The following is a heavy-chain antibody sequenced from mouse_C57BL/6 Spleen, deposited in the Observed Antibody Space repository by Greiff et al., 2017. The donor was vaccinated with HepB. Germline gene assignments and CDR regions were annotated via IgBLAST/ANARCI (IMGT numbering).Heavy chain of an antibody. V-gene: IGHV1-55*01. CDR2: IYPGSGST. D-gene: IGHD1-1*01. CDR1: GYTFTSYW. Sequence: VQLQQSGAELVKPGASVKMSCKASGYTFTSYWITWVKQRPGQGLEWIGDIYPGSGSTNYNEKFKSKATLTVDTSSSTAYMQLSSLTSEDSAVYYCARYYYGSSYDYWGQGTTLTVSS. CDR3: ARYYYGSSYDY. J-gene: IGHJ2*01.